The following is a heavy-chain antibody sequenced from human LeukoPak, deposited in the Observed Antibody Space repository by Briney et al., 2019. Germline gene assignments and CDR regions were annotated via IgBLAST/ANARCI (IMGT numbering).Heavy chain of an antibody. CDR1: GYTFTGYY. D-gene: IGHD3-22*01. CDR3: ARGHYYGSSGTISPLAFDI. J-gene: IGHJ3*02. V-gene: IGHV1-2*04. Sequence: ASVKVSCKASGYTFTGYYMHWVRQAPGQGLEWMGWINPNSGGTNYAQKFQGWVTMTRDTSISTAYMELSRLRSDDTAVYYCARGHYYGSSGTISPLAFDIWGQGTMVTVSS. CDR2: INPNSGGT.